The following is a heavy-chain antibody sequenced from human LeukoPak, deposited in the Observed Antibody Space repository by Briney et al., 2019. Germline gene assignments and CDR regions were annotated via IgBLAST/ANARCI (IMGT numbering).Heavy chain of an antibody. D-gene: IGHD3-3*01. V-gene: IGHV1-3*01. J-gene: IGHJ4*02. CDR1: GATFSSYA. CDR3: ARVDDFWSGSAGY. Sequence: ASVKVSCKASGATFSSYAMHWVRQAPGQRLEWMGWINAGNGNTKYSQKFQGRVTITRDTSASTAYMELSSLRSEDTAVYYCARVDDFWSGSAGYWGQGTLVTVSS. CDR2: INAGNGNT.